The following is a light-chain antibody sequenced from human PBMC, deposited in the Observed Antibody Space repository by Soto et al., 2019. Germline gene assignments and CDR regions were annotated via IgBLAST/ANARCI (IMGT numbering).Light chain of an antibody. J-gene: IGLJ1*01. CDR2: EVS. V-gene: IGLV2-14*01. CDR1: SSDVGGYNY. Sequence: QSALTQPASVSGSPRQSITISCTGTSSDVGGYNYVSWYQQHPGKAPKLMIYEVSNRPSGVSNLFSGSKSGNTASLTISGLQAEDEADYYCTSYTSSITYVFGTGTKLTVL. CDR3: TSYTSSITYV.